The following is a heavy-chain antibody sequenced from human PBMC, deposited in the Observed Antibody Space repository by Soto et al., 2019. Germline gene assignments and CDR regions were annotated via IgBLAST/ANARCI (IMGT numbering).Heavy chain of an antibody. CDR3: ARSSYSSSWFFDY. CDR1: GFTFSSYG. Sequence: VQLVESGGGVVQPGRSLRLSCAASGFTFSSYGMHWVRQAPGKGLEWVAVIWYDGSNKYYADSVKGRFTISRDNSKNTLYLQMNSLRAEDTAVYYCARSSYSSSWFFDYWGQGTLVTVSS. D-gene: IGHD6-13*01. J-gene: IGHJ4*02. CDR2: IWYDGSNK. V-gene: IGHV3-33*01.